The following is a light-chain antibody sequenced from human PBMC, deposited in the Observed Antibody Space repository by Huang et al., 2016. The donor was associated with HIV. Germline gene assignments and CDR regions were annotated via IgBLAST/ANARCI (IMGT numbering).Light chain of an antibody. V-gene: IGKV3-11*01. J-gene: IGKJ5*01. CDR2: DAS. Sequence: ETVLTQSPATLSLSPGERATLSCRASQSVNSYLAWYQQKLGQTPRLLIYDASNRATGIPARFSGSGSGTDFTLTISSLEPEDFAVYYCQQRKYWPPITFGQGTRLEMK. CDR3: QQRKYWPPIT. CDR1: QSVNSY.